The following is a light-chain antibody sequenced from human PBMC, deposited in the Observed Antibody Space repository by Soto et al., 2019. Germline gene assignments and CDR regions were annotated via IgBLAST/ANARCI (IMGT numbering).Light chain of an antibody. CDR3: SSYTSSSTRV. CDR2: EVS. J-gene: IGLJ3*02. Sequence: QSALTQPASVSGSPGQSITIFCTGTSSDVGGYNYVSWYQQHPGKAPKLMIYEVSNRPSGVSNRFSGSKSGNTVSLTISGLQAEDEADYYCSSYTSSSTRVFGGGTKVTVL. V-gene: IGLV2-14*01. CDR1: SSDVGGYNY.